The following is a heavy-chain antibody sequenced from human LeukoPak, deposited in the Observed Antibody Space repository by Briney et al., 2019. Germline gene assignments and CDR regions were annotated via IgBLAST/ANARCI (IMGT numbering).Heavy chain of an antibody. D-gene: IGHD1-26*01. CDR2: IYNGGST. CDR3: ASMGAPYWFDY. V-gene: IGHV3-66*02. J-gene: IGHJ4*02. CDR1: GCTFSSNY. Sequence: AGGSLRLSCAASGCTFSSNYLSWIRQAPGEGLEWVPVIYNGGSTYYEDSVKGRFTISRDNCKNTLYLQMNSLRAEDRAVYYCASMGAPYWFDYWGQGTLVTVSS.